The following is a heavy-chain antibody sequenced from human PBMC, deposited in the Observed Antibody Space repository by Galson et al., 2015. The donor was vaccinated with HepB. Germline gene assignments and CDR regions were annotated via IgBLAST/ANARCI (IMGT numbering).Heavy chain of an antibody. CDR1: GYSFTSYW. D-gene: IGHD2-2*01. Sequence: QSGAEVKKPGESLRISCKGSGYSFTSYWISWVRQMPGKGLEWMGRIDPSDSYTNYSPSFQGHVTISADKSISTAYLQWSSLKASDTAMYYCARHGPLYCSSTSCSDAFDIWGQGTMVTVSS. V-gene: IGHV5-10-1*01. CDR3: ARHGPLYCSSTSCSDAFDI. CDR2: IDPSDSYT. J-gene: IGHJ3*02.